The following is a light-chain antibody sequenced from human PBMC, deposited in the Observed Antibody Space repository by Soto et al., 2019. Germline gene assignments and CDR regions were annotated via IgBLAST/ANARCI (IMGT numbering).Light chain of an antibody. CDR2: LSSDGSH. CDR3: QTWDTGARVV. J-gene: IGLJ2*01. Sequence: QLVLTQSPSASASLGASVKPTCTLSSGHSSYAIAWHQQQPEKGPRYLMKLSSDGSHSKGDGIPDRFSGSSSGAERYLTISSLQSEDEAAYYCQTWDTGARVVFGGGTKLTVL. V-gene: IGLV4-69*01. CDR1: SGHSSYA.